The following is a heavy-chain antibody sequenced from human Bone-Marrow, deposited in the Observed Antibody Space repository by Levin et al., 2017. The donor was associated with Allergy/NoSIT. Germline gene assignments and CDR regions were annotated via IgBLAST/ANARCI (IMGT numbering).Heavy chain of an antibody. CDR1: GFTFSSYA. D-gene: IGHD3-22*01. J-gene: IGHJ5*02. V-gene: IGHV3-23*01. CDR3: AKDGNYDSSGYQVDP. CDR2: ISGSGGST. Sequence: ETLSLTCAASGFTFSSYAMSWVRQAPGKGLEWVSAISGSGGSTYYADSVKGRFTISRDNSKNTLYLQMNSLRAEDTAVYYCAKDGNYDSSGYQVDPWGQGTLVTVSS.